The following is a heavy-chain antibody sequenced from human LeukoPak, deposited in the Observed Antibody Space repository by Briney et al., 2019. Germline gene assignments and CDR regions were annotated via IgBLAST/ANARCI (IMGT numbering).Heavy chain of an antibody. CDR1: GYSISSGYY. D-gene: IGHD3-10*01. V-gene: IGHV4-38-2*01. J-gene: IGHJ5*02. CDR2: IYHNGNT. Sequence: SETLSLTCAVSGYSISSGYYWGWIRQPPGKGLEWIGNIYHNGNTYCNPSLKSRVTISVDTSKNQFSLKLSSVTAADTAVYYCARGGVTYDYGSWGQGTLVTVSS. CDR3: ARGGVTYDYGS.